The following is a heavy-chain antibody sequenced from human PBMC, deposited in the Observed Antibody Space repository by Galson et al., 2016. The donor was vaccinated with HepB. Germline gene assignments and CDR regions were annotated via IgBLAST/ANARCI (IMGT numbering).Heavy chain of an antibody. CDR1: GFSFASYG. CDR3: AKSAIEWVHLPRPLDF. Sequence: SLRLSCAASGFSFASYGMHWVRQAPGKGLEWVAVISYDEITTDYADSVKGRFTISRDNSNKTLFLQMDSLSPEDTALYFCAKSAIEWVHLPRPLDFWGQGALVTVSS. CDR2: ISYDEITT. J-gene: IGHJ4*02. D-gene: IGHD5-12*01. V-gene: IGHV3-30*18.